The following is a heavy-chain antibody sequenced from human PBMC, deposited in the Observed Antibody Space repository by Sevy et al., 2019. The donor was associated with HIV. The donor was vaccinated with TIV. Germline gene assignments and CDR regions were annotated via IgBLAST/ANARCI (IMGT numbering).Heavy chain of an antibody. CDR1: GFIFSSYS. J-gene: IGHJ4*02. Sequence: GGSLRLSCAASGFIFSSYSMNWVRQAPGKGLEWISYISTGSTTIYYADSVKGRVTVSRDNARSSLFLQMNSLRDEDTAVYYCAIDPRDGGDYWGQGTLVTVSS. CDR3: AIDPRDGGDY. CDR2: ISTGSTTI. V-gene: IGHV3-48*02. D-gene: IGHD3-16*01.